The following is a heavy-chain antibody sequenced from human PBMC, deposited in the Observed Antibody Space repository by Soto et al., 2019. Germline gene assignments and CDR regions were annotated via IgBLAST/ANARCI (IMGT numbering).Heavy chain of an antibody. J-gene: IGHJ4*02. CDR1: GFSLSSAGVG. V-gene: IGHV2-5*01. CDR2: INWNDDK. CDR3: ARSGHNSGFFYYDY. D-gene: IGHD3-22*01. Sequence: QITLKESGPTLVKVTQTVTLTCTFSGFSLSSAGVGVGWIRQPRGKALEGLALINWNDDKRYNPSLKSRLTITKDTSKNQVVLTMTNMDPVDTAAYYCARSGHNSGFFYYDYWGQGTLVTVSS.